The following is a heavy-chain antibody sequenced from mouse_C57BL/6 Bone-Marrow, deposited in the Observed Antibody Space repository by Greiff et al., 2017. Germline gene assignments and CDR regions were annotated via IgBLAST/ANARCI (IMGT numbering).Heavy chain of an antibody. V-gene: IGHV1-64*01. CDR1: GYTFTSYW. CDR3: ARDGYYCDY. Sequence: QVHVKQPGAELVKPGASVKLSCKASGYTFTSYWMHWVKQRPGQGLEWIGMIHPTSGSTNYNEKFKSKATLTVDKSSSTAYMQLSSLTSEDSAVNYYARDGYYCDYWGQGTTLTVSS. J-gene: IGHJ2*01. CDR2: IHPTSGST. D-gene: IGHD2-3*01.